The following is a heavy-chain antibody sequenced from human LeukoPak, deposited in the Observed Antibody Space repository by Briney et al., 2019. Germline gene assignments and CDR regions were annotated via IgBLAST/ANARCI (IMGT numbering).Heavy chain of an antibody. CDR2: ISGSGGST. D-gene: IGHD6-13*01. Sequence: GGSLRLSCAASGFTFSSYAMSWVRQAPGKGLEWVSAISGSGGSTYYADSVKGRFTISRDNSKNTLYLQMNSLRAEDTAVYYCAREKGGSSSFGYYFDYWGQGTLVTVSS. CDR3: AREKGGSSSFGYYFDY. CDR1: GFTFSSYA. J-gene: IGHJ4*02. V-gene: IGHV3-23*01.